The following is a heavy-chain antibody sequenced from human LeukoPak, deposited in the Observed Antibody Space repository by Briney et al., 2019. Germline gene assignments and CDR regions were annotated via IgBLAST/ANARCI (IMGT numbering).Heavy chain of an antibody. CDR2: IYYSGST. V-gene: IGHV4-31*03. Sequence: PSETLSLTCTVSGGSISSGGYYWSSIRQHPGKGLEWIGYIYYSGSTYYNPSLKSRVTISVDTSKNQFSLKLSSVTAADTAVYYCARSQVYYDSSGYPSLNFDYWGQGTLVTVSS. D-gene: IGHD3-22*01. CDR1: GGSISSGGYY. J-gene: IGHJ4*02. CDR3: ARSQVYYDSSGYPSLNFDY.